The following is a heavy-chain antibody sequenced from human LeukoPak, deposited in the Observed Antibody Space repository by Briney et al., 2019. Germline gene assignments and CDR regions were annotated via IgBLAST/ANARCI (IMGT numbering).Heavy chain of an antibody. J-gene: IGHJ4*02. CDR2: ISAYNGNT. CDR1: GYTFTSYG. D-gene: IGHD3-3*01. V-gene: IGHV1-18*01. CDR3: ARGRDDFWSGYYHLDY. Sequence: ASVKVSCKASGYTFTSYGISWVRQAPGQGLEWMGWISAYNGNTNYAQKLQGRVTMTTDTSTSTAYMELRSLRSDDTAVYYCARGRDDFWSGYYHLDYWGQGTLVTVSS.